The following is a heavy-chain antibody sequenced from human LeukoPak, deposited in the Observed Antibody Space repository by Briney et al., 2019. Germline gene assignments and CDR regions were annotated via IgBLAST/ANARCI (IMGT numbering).Heavy chain of an antibody. Sequence: PSETLSLTCSVSGGSISGYYWSWIRQPPGKGLEWIGYIYYSGSINYNPSLKSRVTISIDTSKNQFSLKLSSVTAADTAVYYCARDKVVESSGYYRYFDYWGQGTLVTVSS. D-gene: IGHD3-22*01. CDR1: GGSISGYY. CDR2: IYYSGSI. V-gene: IGHV4-59*01. J-gene: IGHJ4*02. CDR3: ARDKVVESSGYYRYFDY.